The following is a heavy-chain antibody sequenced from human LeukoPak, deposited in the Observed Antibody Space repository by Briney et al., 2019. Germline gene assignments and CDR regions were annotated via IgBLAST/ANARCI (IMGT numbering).Heavy chain of an antibody. J-gene: IGHJ4*02. V-gene: IGHV4-34*01. D-gene: IGHD1-26*01. Sequence: SETLSLTCAVYGRSFSGYYWSWIRQPPGKGLEWIGSIHHSGSTYYNPSLKSRVNISVDTSKNHFSLDLSSVTAADTAVYYCARVRYSGSYFYFDYWGQGTLVTVSS. CDR2: IHHSGST. CDR1: GRSFSGYY. CDR3: ARVRYSGSYFYFDY.